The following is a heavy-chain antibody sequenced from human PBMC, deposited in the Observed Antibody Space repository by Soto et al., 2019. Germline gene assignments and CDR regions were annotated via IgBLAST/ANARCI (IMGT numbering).Heavy chain of an antibody. CDR3: AKDVTAYLSSWLHL. J-gene: IGHJ5*02. Sequence: EVQLLESGGGLVQPGGSLRLSCAASEFTFSSNAMHWVRQAPGKGLEWVSGITGSGSTTFYADSVKGRFTISRDNSKNTLYLHMSSLRAEDTAMYYCAKDVTAYLSSWLHLWGQGTLVTVSA. V-gene: IGHV3-23*01. CDR2: ITGSGSTT. D-gene: IGHD6-13*01. CDR1: EFTFSSNA.